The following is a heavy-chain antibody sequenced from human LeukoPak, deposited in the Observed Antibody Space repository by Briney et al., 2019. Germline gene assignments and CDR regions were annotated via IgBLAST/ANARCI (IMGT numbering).Heavy chain of an antibody. D-gene: IGHD7-27*01. J-gene: IGHJ4*02. V-gene: IGHV6-1*01. CDR3: SRELPWGPSDY. CDR2: TYYRSKWYN. Sequence: SQTLSLTCAISGDSVSSNSAVWNWIRQSPSRGLEWLGRTYYRSKWYNDYAVSVISRITINPDTSKNQFSLQVNSVTPEDTAVYYCSRELPWGPSDYWGQGTLVTVSS. CDR1: GDSVSSNSAV.